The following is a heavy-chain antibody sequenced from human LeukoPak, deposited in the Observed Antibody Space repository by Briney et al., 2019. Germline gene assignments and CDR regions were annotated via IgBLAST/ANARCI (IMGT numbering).Heavy chain of an antibody. CDR1: GGSFSSYY. Sequence: PSETLSPTCAVYGGSFSSYYWSRIRQPPGKGLEWIGYISYSGSTHYNPSLKSRVTISVDTSKNQFSLKLSSVTAADTAVYYCARWYSGSYYDYWGQGTLVTVSS. J-gene: IGHJ4*02. D-gene: IGHD1-26*01. CDR3: ARWYSGSYYDY. V-gene: IGHV4-59*01. CDR2: ISYSGST.